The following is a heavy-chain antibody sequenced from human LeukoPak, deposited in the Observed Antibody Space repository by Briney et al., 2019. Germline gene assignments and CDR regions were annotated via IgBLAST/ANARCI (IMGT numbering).Heavy chain of an antibody. J-gene: IGHJ4*02. V-gene: IGHV4-59*12. CDR3: TTNDGDYSRHDY. Sequence: SETLSLTCTVSGDSISRYYWSWIRQPPGRGLEWIGYIYYSGITNYNPSLKSRVTISVDRPNNQFSLNLSSVTAADTAMYYCTTNDGDYSRHDYWGQGTLVTVPS. D-gene: IGHD4-17*01. CDR2: IYYSGIT. CDR1: GDSISRYY.